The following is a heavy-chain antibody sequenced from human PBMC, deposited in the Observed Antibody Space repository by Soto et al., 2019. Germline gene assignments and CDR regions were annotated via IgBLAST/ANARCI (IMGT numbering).Heavy chain of an antibody. D-gene: IGHD5-12*01. CDR1: GGSINSGGYY. Sequence: QVQLQESGPGLVKPSQTLSLTCTVSGGSINSGGYYWNWIRQHPGRGLEWMGYIYYTGSTYYNPSLKSRITFSIDTSRNQFSLKVNSVTAADTAVYYWARAILSVASLGYGMDVWGQGTTVVVSS. CDR3: ARAILSVASLGYGMDV. J-gene: IGHJ6*02. V-gene: IGHV4-31*03. CDR2: IYYTGST.